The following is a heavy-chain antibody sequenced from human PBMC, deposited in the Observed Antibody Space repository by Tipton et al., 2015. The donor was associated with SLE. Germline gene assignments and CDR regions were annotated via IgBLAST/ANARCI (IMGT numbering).Heavy chain of an antibody. CDR2: MWADGTKS. CDR3: AKERFGSTGLDS. Sequence: SLRLSCEVSGFTVSTYGMHWVRQAPGKGLEWVAVMWADGTKSFYADSVKDRFTISRDISKNTLHLQMSNVRAEDTAVYFCAKERFGSTGLDSWGQGTLVTVSS. CDR1: GFTVSTYG. V-gene: IGHV3-33*03. J-gene: IGHJ4*02. D-gene: IGHD3-10*01.